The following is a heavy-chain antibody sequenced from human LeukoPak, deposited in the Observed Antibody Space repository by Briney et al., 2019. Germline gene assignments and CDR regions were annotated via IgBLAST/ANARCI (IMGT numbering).Heavy chain of an antibody. CDR2: INPNSGGT. D-gene: IGHD6-13*01. CDR3: AKIAAAGY. CDR1: GGTFSSYA. V-gene: IGHV1-2*02. Sequence: ASVKVSCKASGGTFSSYAISWVRQAPGRGLEWMGWINPNSGGTNYAQKFQGRVTMTRDTSISTAYMELSRLRSDDTAVYYCAKIAAAGYWGQGTLVTVSS. J-gene: IGHJ4*02.